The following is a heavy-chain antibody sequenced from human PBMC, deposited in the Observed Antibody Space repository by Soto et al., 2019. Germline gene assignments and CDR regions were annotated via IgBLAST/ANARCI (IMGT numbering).Heavy chain of an antibody. CDR3: ARGGYGIYGVDK. CDR1: GFIFTNYW. V-gene: IGHV3-74*01. Sequence: EVQLVESGGGSVQPGGSLRLSCAVSGFIFTNYWMHWVRQVPGKGLEWVSRIKSEGSTYYADSVKGRFTLSRDNAKNTVYLQMNSLRAEDKDVYYCARGGYGIYGVDKWGQGTPVTVSS. D-gene: IGHD5-12*01. CDR2: IKSEGST. J-gene: IGHJ4*01.